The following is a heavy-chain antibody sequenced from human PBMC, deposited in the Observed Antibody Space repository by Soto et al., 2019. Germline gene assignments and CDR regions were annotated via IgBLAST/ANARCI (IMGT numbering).Heavy chain of an antibody. CDR1: GFTFSNYA. V-gene: IGHV3-23*04. CDR2: INGDAGNT. Sequence: VQLVESGGGLIQPGGSLRLSCAASGFTFSNYAMSWVRQAPGKGLEWVATINGDAGNTYYAHSVKGRFRVSRDNSESTLFLQLSILRAEDTAVYYCAKIPIMTTVTHYFDYWGQGTLVPVSS. J-gene: IGHJ4*02. CDR3: AKIPIMTTVTHYFDY. D-gene: IGHD4-17*01.